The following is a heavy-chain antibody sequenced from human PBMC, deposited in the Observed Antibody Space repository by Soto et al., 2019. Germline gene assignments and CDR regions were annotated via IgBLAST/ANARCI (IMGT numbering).Heavy chain of an antibody. J-gene: IGHJ4*02. CDR3: CRTHDMSWSYNYFDY. CDR1: GFTFSDHY. V-gene: IGHV3-72*01. D-gene: IGHD2-2*02. CDR2: IRDKGNSYTT. Sequence: EVQLVESGGGVVQPGGSLRLSCAASGFTFSDHYMDWVRQAPGKGLEWVGRIRDKGNSYTTEYAASVKGRFTISRDDSQNSLFLQMNSLKTEDTAVYYCCRTHDMSWSYNYFDYWGRGTLVTVSS.